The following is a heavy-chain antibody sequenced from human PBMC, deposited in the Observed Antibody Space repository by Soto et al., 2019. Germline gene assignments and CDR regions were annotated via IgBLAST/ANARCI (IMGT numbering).Heavy chain of an antibody. CDR2: INHSGST. V-gene: IGHV4-34*01. CDR1: GGSFSGYY. Sequence: SETLSLTCAVYGGSFSGYYWSWIRQPPGKGLEWIGEINHSGSTNYNPSLKSRVTISVDTSKNQFSLKLSSVTAADTAVYYCARGGYCSGASCYSEGSPYYYYYYMDVWGKGTTVTVSS. D-gene: IGHD2-15*01. CDR3: ARGGYCSGASCYSEGSPYYYYYYMDV. J-gene: IGHJ6*03.